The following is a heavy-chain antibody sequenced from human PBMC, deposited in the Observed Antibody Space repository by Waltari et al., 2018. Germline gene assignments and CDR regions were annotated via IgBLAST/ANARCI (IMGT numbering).Heavy chain of an antibody. CDR3: AKDEGYAGKDGDLRH. Sequence: EVQLVESGGDLVQPGESIRLYCGRSGFLFSTYAMGWFCQAPGKGLEWVSGISGEGENSFYADSVKGRFTISRDNSRNILYLQMNRLRADDTGVYYCAKDEGYAGKDGDLRHWGQGSLVSVSS. CDR2: ISGEGENS. D-gene: IGHD2-2*01. CDR1: GFLFSTYA. V-gene: IGHV3-23*04. J-gene: IGHJ1*01.